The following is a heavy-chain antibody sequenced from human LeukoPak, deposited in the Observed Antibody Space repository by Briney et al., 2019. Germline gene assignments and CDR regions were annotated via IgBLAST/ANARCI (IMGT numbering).Heavy chain of an antibody. V-gene: IGHV3-9*01. CDR1: GFTFDDYA. CDR2: ISWNSGSI. D-gene: IGHD2-2*02. J-gene: IGHJ6*02. Sequence: GGSLRLSCAASGFTFDDYAMHWVRQAPGKGLEWVSGISWNSGSIGYADSVKGRFTISRDNAKNSLYLQMNSLRAEDTALYYCAKDLGCSSTSCYIGGYYYYYGMDVWGQGTTVTVSS. CDR3: AKDLGCSSTSCYIGGYYYYYGMDV.